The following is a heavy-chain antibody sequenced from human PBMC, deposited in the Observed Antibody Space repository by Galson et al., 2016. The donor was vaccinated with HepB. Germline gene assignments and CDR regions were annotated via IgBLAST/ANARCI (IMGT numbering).Heavy chain of an antibody. V-gene: IGHV2-5*02. CDR2: IYWDDDK. CDR3: AHSQWPMFRY. CDR1: GFSLSATGVG. D-gene: IGHD6-19*01. Sequence: PALVKPTQTLALTCTFSGFSLSATGVGVGWIRQPPGKALEWLAVIYWDDDKRYSPSLKSRLTIAKDTSKNQVVLTTTNIDPADTATYYCAHSQWPMFRYWGQGALVTVSS. J-gene: IGHJ4*02.